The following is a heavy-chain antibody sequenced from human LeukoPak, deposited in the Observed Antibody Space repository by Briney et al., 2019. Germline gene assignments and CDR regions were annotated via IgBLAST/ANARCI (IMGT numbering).Heavy chain of an antibody. Sequence: SETLSLTCAVYGGSFSGYYWSWIRQPPGKGLEWIGEINHSGSTNYNPSLKSRVTISVDTSKNQFSLKLSSVTAADTAVYYCARWRPVYAIRVYYYYMDVWGKGTTVTVSS. D-gene: IGHD2-8*01. V-gene: IGHV4-34*01. CDR3: ARWRPVYAIRVYYYYMDV. CDR2: INHSGST. J-gene: IGHJ6*03. CDR1: GGSFSGYY.